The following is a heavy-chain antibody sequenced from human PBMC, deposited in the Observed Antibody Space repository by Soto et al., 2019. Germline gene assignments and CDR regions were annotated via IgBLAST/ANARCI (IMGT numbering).Heavy chain of an antibody. CDR2: ISGSGGST. J-gene: IGHJ4*02. D-gene: IGHD3-3*01. CDR3: ANLRFLEWLVLDY. V-gene: IGHV3-23*01. Sequence: GGSLRLSCAASGFTFSSYAMSWVRQAPGKGLEWVSAISGSGGSTYYADSVKGRFTISRDNSKNTLYLQMNSLRAEDTAVYYCANLRFLEWLVLDYWGQGTLVTVSS. CDR1: GFTFSSYA.